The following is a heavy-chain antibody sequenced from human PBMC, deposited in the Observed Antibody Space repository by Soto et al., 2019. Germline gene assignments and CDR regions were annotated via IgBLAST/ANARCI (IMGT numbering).Heavy chain of an antibody. CDR2: IKQDGGEK. D-gene: IGHD3-3*02. J-gene: IGHJ6*02. V-gene: IGHV3-7*01. CDR3: ATLSINGDMDV. CDR1: GFTFSRYW. Sequence: EVQLVESGGGLVQPGGSLRLSCAASGFTFSRYWMSWVRQAPGKGLEWVANIKQDGGEKYSVDSVKGRFTISRDNAKNLLFLQMTSLRAEDTAVYYCATLSINGDMDVWGQGATVTVS.